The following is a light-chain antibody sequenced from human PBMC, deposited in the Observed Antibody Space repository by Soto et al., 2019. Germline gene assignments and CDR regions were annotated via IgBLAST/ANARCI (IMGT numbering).Light chain of an antibody. V-gene: IGKV3-20*01. Sequence: ETVLTQSPGTLSLSPGERATLSCRASQNLNSNFLAWYQQKPGQAPRLLIYGVSNRATGIPDRLSGSGSGTDFTLTISRLEPEDFAVYYCQQYGSSPPFTFGPGTKVDIK. J-gene: IGKJ3*01. CDR2: GVS. CDR3: QQYGSSPPFT. CDR1: QNLNSNF.